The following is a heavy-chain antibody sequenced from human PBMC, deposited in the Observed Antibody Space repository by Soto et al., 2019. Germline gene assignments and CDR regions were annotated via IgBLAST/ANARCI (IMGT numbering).Heavy chain of an antibody. J-gene: IGHJ4*02. CDR1: GGSTSSYY. CDR3: ARVSRQIVGATHFDY. Sequence: QVQLQESGPGLVKPSETLSLTCTVSGGSTSSYYWSWIRQPAGKGLEWIGRIYTSGSTNYNPSLKSRVTMSVDTTKNQFSLKLSSVTAADTAVYYCARVSRQIVGATHFDYWGQGTLVTVSS. CDR2: IYTSGST. V-gene: IGHV4-4*07. D-gene: IGHD1-26*01.